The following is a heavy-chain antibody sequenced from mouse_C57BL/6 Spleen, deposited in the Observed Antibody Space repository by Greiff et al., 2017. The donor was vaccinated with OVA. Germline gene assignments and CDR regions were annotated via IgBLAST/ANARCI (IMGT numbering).Heavy chain of an antibody. D-gene: IGHD6-1*01. Sequence: EVKLVESGGDLVKPGGSLKLSCAASGFTFSSYGMSWVRQTPDKRLEWVATISSGGSYTYYPDSVKGRFTISRDNAKTTLYLQMSSLKSEDTAMYYCARTSRSYYAMDYWGQGTSVTVSS. CDR2: ISSGGSYT. J-gene: IGHJ4*01. CDR1: GFTFSSYG. V-gene: IGHV5-6*01. CDR3: ARTSRSYYAMDY.